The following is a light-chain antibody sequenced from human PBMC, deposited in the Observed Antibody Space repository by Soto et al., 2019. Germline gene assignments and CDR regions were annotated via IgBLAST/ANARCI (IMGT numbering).Light chain of an antibody. CDR2: GAP. CDR1: QSVSSSY. Sequence: EIVLTQSPGTLSLSPGERATLSCRASQSVSSSYLAWYQRKPGQAPRLLIYGAPSRSTAIPIRFSGSGSGTDFTLTITRLEPEDFAVYYCQQYGSSPPTFGQGTKVEIK. J-gene: IGKJ1*01. CDR3: QQYGSSPPT. V-gene: IGKV3-20*01.